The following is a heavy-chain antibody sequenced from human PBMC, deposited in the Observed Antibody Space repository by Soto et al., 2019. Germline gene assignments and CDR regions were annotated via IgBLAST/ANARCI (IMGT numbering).Heavy chain of an antibody. CDR2: IIPIFGTA. CDR1: GGTFSSYA. V-gene: IGHV1-69*01. J-gene: IGHJ4*02. CDR3: AIVMVVEQWLGPSYFDY. Sequence: QVQLVQSGAEVKKPGSSVKVSCKASGGTFSSYAISWVRQAPGQGLEWMGGIIPIFGTANYAQKFQGRVTITADESTSTAYMELSSLRSEDTAVYYCAIVMVVEQWLGPSYFDYWGQGTLVTVSS. D-gene: IGHD6-19*01.